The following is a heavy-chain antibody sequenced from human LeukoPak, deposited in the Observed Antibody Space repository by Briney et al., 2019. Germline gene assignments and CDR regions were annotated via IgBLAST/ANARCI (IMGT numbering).Heavy chain of an antibody. Sequence: GGSLRLSCAASGFTFSSYWMSGVRQAPGKGLEWVANIKQDGSEKYYVDSVKGRFTISRDNAKNSLYLQMNSLRAEDTAVYYCARDEDGYNSNAFDIWGQGTMVTVSS. D-gene: IGHD5-24*01. CDR3: ARDEDGYNSNAFDI. CDR2: IKQDGSEK. V-gene: IGHV3-7*01. CDR1: GFTFSSYW. J-gene: IGHJ3*02.